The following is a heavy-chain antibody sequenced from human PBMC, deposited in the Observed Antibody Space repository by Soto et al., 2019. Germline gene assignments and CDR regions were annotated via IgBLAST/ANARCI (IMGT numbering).Heavy chain of an antibody. CDR2: INAGNGNT. D-gene: IGHD3-3*01. V-gene: IGHV1-3*01. J-gene: IGHJ4*02. Sequence: ASVKVSCKASGYTFTSYAMHWVRQAPGQRLEWMGWINAGNGNTKYSQKFQGRVTITRDTSASTAYMELSSLRSEDTAVYYCARDWAHYDFWSGYYSGPFDYWGQGTLVTVSS. CDR1: GYTFTSYA. CDR3: ARDWAHYDFWSGYYSGPFDY.